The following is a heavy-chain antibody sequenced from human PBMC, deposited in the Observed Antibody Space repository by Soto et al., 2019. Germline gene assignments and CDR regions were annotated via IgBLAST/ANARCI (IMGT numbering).Heavy chain of an antibody. CDR3: ARDLHDYGERNAFDI. J-gene: IGHJ3*02. CDR1: GGTFSSYA. V-gene: IGHV1-69*12. CDR2: IIPIFGTA. D-gene: IGHD4-17*01. Sequence: QVQLVQSGAEVKKPGSSVKVSCKASGGTFSSYAISWVRQAPGQGLEWMGGIIPIFGTANYAQKFQGRVTITADESTSTAQMELRSLRYEEKAVYYCARDLHDYGERNAFDIWGQGTMVTVSS.